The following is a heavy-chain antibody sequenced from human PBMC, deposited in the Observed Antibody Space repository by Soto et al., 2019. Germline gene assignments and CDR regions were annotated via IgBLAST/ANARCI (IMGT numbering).Heavy chain of an antibody. CDR2: ISYDGSNK. CDR1: GFTFSSYG. J-gene: IGHJ4*02. D-gene: IGHD3-3*01. Sequence: QVQLVESGGGVVQPGRSLRLSCAASGFTFSSYGMHWVRQAPGKGLEWVAVISYDGSNKYYADSVKGRFTISRDNSKNALYLQMNSRRAEDTAVYYCARDYDFWSGSGDYWGQGTLVTVSS. CDR3: ARDYDFWSGSGDY. V-gene: IGHV3-30*03.